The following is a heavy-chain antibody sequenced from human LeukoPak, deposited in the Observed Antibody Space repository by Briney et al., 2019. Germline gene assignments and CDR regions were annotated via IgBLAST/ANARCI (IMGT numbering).Heavy chain of an antibody. D-gene: IGHD6-19*01. CDR1: GFIVSSNY. CDR2: IHSGGTT. CDR3: GRFKDTEVAGIGSHVF. V-gene: IGHV3-53*01. J-gene: IGHJ3*01. Sequence: GGSLRLSCAASGFIVSSNYMSWVRQPPGKGLEWVSVIHSGGTTYYTGSVKGRFTISRDHSRNTVYLQMNNLRAEDTALYYCGRFKDTEVAGIGSHVFGGQGKMSTVS.